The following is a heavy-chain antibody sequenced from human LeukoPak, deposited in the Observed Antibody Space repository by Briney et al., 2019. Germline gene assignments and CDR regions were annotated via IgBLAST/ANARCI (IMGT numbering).Heavy chain of an antibody. CDR2: IYYSGNS. Sequence: PSETLSLTCTVSGGSISTYYWSWIRQPPGKGLEWIGYIYYSGNSNYNPSLKRRVTISVDTSKNQFSLKLSSVTAADTAVYYCAGLGASGNGYLSWFDPWGQGTLVTVSS. J-gene: IGHJ5*02. CDR3: AGLGASGNGYLSWFDP. V-gene: IGHV4-59*01. CDR1: GGSISTYY. D-gene: IGHD3-22*01.